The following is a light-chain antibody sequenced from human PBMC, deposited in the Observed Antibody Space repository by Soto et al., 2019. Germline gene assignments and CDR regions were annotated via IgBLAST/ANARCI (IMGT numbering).Light chain of an antibody. J-gene: IGKJ1*01. CDR2: GAS. CDR3: QQYNNWPWT. Sequence: EIVMTQSPATLSVSPRERATLSCRASQSVSSNLAWYQQKPGQAPRLLIYGASTRATGIPARFSGSGSGTKFTLTISSLHSEDFAVYYCQQYNNWPWTFGQGTKV. CDR1: QSVSSN. V-gene: IGKV3-15*01.